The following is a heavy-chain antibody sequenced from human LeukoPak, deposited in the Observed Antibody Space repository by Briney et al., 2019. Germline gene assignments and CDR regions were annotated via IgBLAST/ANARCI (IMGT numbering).Heavy chain of an antibody. CDR2: ISAYNGNT. CDR3: ARSTPNDYYYYYMDV. CDR1: GYTFTSYY. J-gene: IGHJ6*03. V-gene: IGHV1-18*04. Sequence: VASVKVSCKASGYTFTSYYMHWVRQAPGQGLEWMGWISAYNGNTNYAQNFQGRVTMTTDTSTSTAYMELRSLRSDDTAVYYCARSTPNDYYYYYMDVWGKGTTVTISS.